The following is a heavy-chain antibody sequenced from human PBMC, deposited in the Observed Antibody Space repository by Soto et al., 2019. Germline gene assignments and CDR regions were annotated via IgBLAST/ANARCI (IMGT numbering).Heavy chain of an antibody. J-gene: IGHJ3*02. CDR3: AKASPYYDSSGYYYEAFDI. D-gene: IGHD3-22*01. V-gene: IGHV3-23*01. CDR1: GFTFSSYA. Sequence: GGSLRLSCAASGFTFSSYAMSWVRQAPGKGLEWVSAISGSGGSTYYADSVKGRFTISRDNSKNTLYLQMNSLRAEDTAVYYCAKASPYYDSSGYYYEAFDIWGQGTTVTVSS. CDR2: ISGSGGST.